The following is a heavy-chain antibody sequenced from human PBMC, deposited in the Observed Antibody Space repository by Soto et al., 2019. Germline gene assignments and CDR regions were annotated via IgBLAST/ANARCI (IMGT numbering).Heavy chain of an antibody. CDR2: INAGNGNT. D-gene: IGHD3-22*01. V-gene: IGHV1-3*01. J-gene: IGHJ3*02. CDR1: GYTFTSYA. CDR3: ARDQYYYDSSGYYYVGAFDI. Sequence: GASVKVSCKASGYTFTSYAMHWVRQAPGQRLEWMGWINAGNGNTKYSQKFQGRVTITRDTSASTAYMELSSLRSEDTAVYYCARDQYYYDSSGYYYVGAFDIWGQGTMVTVSS.